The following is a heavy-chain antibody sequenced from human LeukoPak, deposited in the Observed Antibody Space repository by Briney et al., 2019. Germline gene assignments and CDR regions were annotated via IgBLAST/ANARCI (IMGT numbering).Heavy chain of an antibody. CDR3: ARGYCSGTSCQYYLDY. V-gene: IGHV1-3*01. Sequence: ASVKVSCKASGYSFTSYAMHWVRQAPGQRLEWMGWIYAGNGNTQFSQNFQGRVTFTRDTSASTAYMELSSLRSEDTAVYYCARGYCSGTSCQYYLDYWGQGTLVTVSS. D-gene: IGHD2-2*01. CDR1: GYSFTSYA. J-gene: IGHJ4*02. CDR2: IYAGNGNT.